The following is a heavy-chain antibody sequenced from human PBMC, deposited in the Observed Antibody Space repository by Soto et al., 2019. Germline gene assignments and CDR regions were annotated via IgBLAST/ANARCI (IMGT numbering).Heavy chain of an antibody. V-gene: IGHV4-30-2*01. J-gene: IGHJ4*02. CDR3: ARLASVTRIFDY. CDR2: VYHSGNP. D-gene: IGHD4-17*01. Sequence: QLQLQESGSGLVKPSQTLSLTCAVSGDSISSGGYSWSWIRQPPGKGLEWIGYVYHSGNPYYNPSLKGRVTISLDRSKNQFSLELGSVTAADTAVYYCARLASVTRIFDYWGQGTLVTVSS. CDR1: GDSISSGGYS.